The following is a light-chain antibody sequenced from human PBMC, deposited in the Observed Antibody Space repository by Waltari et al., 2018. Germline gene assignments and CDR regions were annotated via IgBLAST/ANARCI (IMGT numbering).Light chain of an antibody. CDR3: QQYDGIVVT. J-gene: IGKJ4*01. Sequence: LSCSDIHTVSTIALSWYQHKPSQAPRVLIYSTYNRATGIPDRFSGSGSGTDFTLTINRLAPEDFAMYYCQQYDGIVVTFGGGTKVEI. CDR2: STY. CDR1: HTVSTIA. V-gene: IGKV3-20*01.